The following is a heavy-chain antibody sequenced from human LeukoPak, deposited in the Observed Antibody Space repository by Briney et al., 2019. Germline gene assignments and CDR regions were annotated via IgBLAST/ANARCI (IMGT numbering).Heavy chain of an antibody. CDR3: ARVWGAIDY. Sequence: ASVKVSCKTSGYTFTNYDINWVRQAAGQGLEWMGWMNPKSGNTGSAQRFQGRVTMTRDTSISTAYMELSSLRSEDTAVYYCARVWGAIDYWGQGTLVTVSA. CDR2: MNPKSGNT. V-gene: IGHV1-8*01. J-gene: IGHJ4*02. D-gene: IGHD1-26*01. CDR1: GYTFTNYD.